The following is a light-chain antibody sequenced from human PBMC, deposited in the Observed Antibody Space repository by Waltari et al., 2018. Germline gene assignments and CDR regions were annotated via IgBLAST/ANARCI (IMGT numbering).Light chain of an antibody. J-gene: IGLJ2*01. CDR3: HSYDGGVQEV. Sequence: QCPVSSQLTVICDDVRCPAGVPSRFSGSIDSSSNSASLTISGLKPEYEADYYCHSYDGGVQEVVGGGTRLTVL. CDR2: DDV. V-gene: IGLV6-57*01.